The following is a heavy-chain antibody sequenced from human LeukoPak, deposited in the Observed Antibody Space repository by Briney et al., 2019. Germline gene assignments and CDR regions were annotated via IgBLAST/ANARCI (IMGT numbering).Heavy chain of an antibody. CDR1: GFTFSSYG. V-gene: IGHV3-33*01. CDR2: IWYDGSSK. CDR3: ARALPGIAAAGTFDY. D-gene: IGHD6-13*01. Sequence: GRSLRLSCAASGFTFSSYGMHWVRQAPGKGLEWVAVIWYDGSSKYYADSVKGRFTISRDNSKNTLYLQMNSLRAEDTAVYYCARALPGIAAAGTFDYWGQGTLVTVSS. J-gene: IGHJ4*02.